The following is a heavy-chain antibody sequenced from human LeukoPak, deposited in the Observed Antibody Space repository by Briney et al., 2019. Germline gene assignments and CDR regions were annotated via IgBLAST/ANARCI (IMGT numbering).Heavy chain of an antibody. CDR2: TKQDETEK. CDR3: ARNRQWLLADY. CDR1: GFTFSNYW. J-gene: IGHJ4*02. V-gene: IGHV3-7*04. D-gene: IGHD3-22*01. Sequence: GGSLRLSCAASGFTFSNYWMSWVRQAPGKGLEWVANTKQDETEKHYGDSVKGRFTISRGNAQNSLYLQMNSLRAEDTAVYFCARNRQWLLADYWGQGTVVTV.